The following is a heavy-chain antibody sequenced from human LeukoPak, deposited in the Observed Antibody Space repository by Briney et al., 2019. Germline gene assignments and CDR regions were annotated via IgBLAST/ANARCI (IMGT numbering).Heavy chain of an antibody. CDR2: MKYDGSEI. CDR3: ARRGGYLLFDY. Sequence: GGSLRLSCAASGFTFSSYWMSWVRQAPGKGLEWVANMKYDGSEIYYVDSVKGRFTISRDNAMNSLFLQMNSLRAEDTAVYYCARRGGYLLFDYWGQGTLVTVSS. CDR1: GFTFSSYW. V-gene: IGHV3-7*01. J-gene: IGHJ4*02. D-gene: IGHD2-21*01.